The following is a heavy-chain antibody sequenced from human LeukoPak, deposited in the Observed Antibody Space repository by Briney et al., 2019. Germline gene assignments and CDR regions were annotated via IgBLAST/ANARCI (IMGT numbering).Heavy chain of an antibody. CDR3: ARKYCSTTSCLLDN. D-gene: IGHD2-2*01. CDR2: ISSSGTTI. CDR1: GFTFSNYA. Sequence: GGSLRLSCAASGFTFSNYAMNWVRQAPGKGLQWVSDISSSGTTIYYADSVKGRFTISRDNAKNSLYLQMNSLRAEDTAVYYCARKYCSTTSCLLDNWGQGTLVTVSS. J-gene: IGHJ4*02. V-gene: IGHV3-48*03.